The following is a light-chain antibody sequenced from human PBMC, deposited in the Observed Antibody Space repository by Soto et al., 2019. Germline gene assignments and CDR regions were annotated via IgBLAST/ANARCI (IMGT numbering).Light chain of an antibody. V-gene: IGLV2-14*01. J-gene: IGLJ3*02. Sequence: QSVLTQPASVSGSPGQSITISCTGTSTDVGGYNYVSWYQQYPGKAPKLMIYEVINRPSGLSNRFSGSRSGNTASLTISGLQAEDEADYYCTSYTSSNTWLFGGGTKVTVL. CDR1: STDVGGYNY. CDR2: EVI. CDR3: TSYTSSNTWL.